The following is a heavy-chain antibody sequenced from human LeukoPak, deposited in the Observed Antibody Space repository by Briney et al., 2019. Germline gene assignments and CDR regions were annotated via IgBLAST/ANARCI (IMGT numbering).Heavy chain of an antibody. Sequence: PSETLALTCTVSGGSISNYWWSWIRQPPGKGLEWIGYVFDSGGTNYNPSLKSRVTISVDTSKKQFSLKLSSVTAADTAVYYCARGYSSSWNYFDYWGQGTLVTVSS. J-gene: IGHJ4*02. CDR2: VFDSGGT. CDR1: GGSISNYW. D-gene: IGHD6-13*01. CDR3: ARGYSSSWNYFDY. V-gene: IGHV4-59*01.